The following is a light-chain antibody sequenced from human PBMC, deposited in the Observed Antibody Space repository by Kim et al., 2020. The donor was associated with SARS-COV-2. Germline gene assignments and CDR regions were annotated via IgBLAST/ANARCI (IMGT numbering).Light chain of an antibody. Sequence: STGDKASSTGNGDRMEDKDACWYQQKPGPAPVIVFDQDSKRALGIPVRFSGSNSGNTATLTMGGTQAMDEAYYYGQEWDSSTVVFGGGTQLTVL. V-gene: IGLV3-1*01. J-gene: IGLJ2*01. CDR1: RMEDKD. CDR3: QEWDSSTVV. CDR2: QDS.